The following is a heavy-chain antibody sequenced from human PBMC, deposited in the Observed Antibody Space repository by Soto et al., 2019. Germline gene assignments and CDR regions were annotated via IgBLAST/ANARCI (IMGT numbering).Heavy chain of an antibody. CDR3: ARGPSRGPQLVRSGYYYGMDV. J-gene: IGHJ6*02. CDR1: GYTFTSYA. Sequence: QVQLVQSGAEVKKPGASVKVSCKASGYTFTSYAMHWVRQAPGQRLEWMGWINAGNGNTKYSQKFQGRVTITRDTSASTAYMELSSLRSEDTAVYYCARGPSRGPQLVRSGYYYGMDVWGQGTTVTVSS. CDR2: INAGNGNT. V-gene: IGHV1-3*01. D-gene: IGHD6-13*01.